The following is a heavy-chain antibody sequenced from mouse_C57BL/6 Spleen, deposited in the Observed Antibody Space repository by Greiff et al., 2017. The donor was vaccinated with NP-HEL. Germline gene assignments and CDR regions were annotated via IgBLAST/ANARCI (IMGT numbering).Heavy chain of an antibody. J-gene: IGHJ4*01. Sequence: EVQLVESGGGLVKPGGSLKLSCAASGFTFSDYGMHWVRQAPEKGLEWVAYISSGSSTIYYADTVKGRFTISRDNAKNTLFLQMTSLRSEDTAMYYCARHYDYDYAMDYWGQGTSVTVSS. V-gene: IGHV5-17*01. D-gene: IGHD2-4*01. CDR2: ISSGSSTI. CDR1: GFTFSDYG. CDR3: ARHYDYDYAMDY.